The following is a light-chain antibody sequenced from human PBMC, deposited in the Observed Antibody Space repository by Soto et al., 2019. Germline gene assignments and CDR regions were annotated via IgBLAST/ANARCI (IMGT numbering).Light chain of an antibody. J-gene: IGKJ1*01. CDR1: QSISSY. CDR3: QQSYGTPWT. CDR2: AAS. V-gene: IGKV1-39*01. Sequence: DIQMTQSPSSLSASVGDHVSITCRASQSISSYLNWYQQKPGKAPKLLIYAASSLQSGVPSRFSGSGSGTDFTLTISSLQPEDFATYYCQQSYGTPWTFGQGTKVDIK.